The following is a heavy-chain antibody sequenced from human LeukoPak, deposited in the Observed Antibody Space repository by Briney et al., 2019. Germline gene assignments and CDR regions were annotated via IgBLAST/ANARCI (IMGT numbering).Heavy chain of an antibody. Sequence: ASVKVSCKASGYTFTSYDINWVRQATGQGLEWMGWMNPNSGNTGYAQKLQGRVTMTTDTSTSTAYMELRSLRSDDTAVYYCARIAAADIDYWGQGTLVTVSS. D-gene: IGHD6-13*01. V-gene: IGHV1-8*02. J-gene: IGHJ4*02. CDR1: GYTFTSYD. CDR3: ARIAAADIDY. CDR2: MNPNSGNT.